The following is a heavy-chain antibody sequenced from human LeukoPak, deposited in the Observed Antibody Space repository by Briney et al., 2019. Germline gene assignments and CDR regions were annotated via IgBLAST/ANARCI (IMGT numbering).Heavy chain of an antibody. V-gene: IGHV1-2*02. J-gene: IGHJ2*01. CDR2: INPNSGGT. CDR1: GYTFTGYY. CDR3: ATDLIYCSSTSCSAGAYWYFDL. Sequence: GASVKVSCKASGYTFTGYYMHWVRQAPGQGLEWMGWINPNSGGTNYAQKFQGRVTMTRDTSISTAYMELSRLRSDDTAVYYCATDLIYCSSTSCSAGAYWYFDLWGRGTLVTVSS. D-gene: IGHD2-2*01.